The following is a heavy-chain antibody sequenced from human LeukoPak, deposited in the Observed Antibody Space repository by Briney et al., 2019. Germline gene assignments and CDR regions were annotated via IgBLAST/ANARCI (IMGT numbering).Heavy chain of an antibody. CDR3: ARYHCSGGSCSYFDY. V-gene: IGHV3-11*01. J-gene: IGHJ4*02. Sequence: GGSLRLSCAASGFTFSDYYMRWIRQAPGKGLEWVSYISSSGSTIYYADSVKGRFTISRDNAKNSLYLQMNSLRAEDTAVYYCARYHCSGGSCSYFDYWGQGTLVTVSS. D-gene: IGHD2-15*01. CDR1: GFTFSDYY. CDR2: ISSSGSTI.